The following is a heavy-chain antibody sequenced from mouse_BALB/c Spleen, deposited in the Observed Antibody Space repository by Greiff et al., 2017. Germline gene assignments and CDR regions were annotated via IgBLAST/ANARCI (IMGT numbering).Heavy chain of an antibody. Sequence: VMLVESGPELVRPGVSVKISCKGSGYTFTDYAMHWVKQSHAKSLEWIGVISTYYGNTNYNQKFKGKATMTVDKSSSTAYMHLSSLTSEDSAVYYCTRSLYGNYGWFAYWGQGTLVTVSA. CDR2: ISTYYGNT. V-gene: IGHV1-67*01. D-gene: IGHD2-1*01. CDR1: GYTFTDYA. CDR3: TRSLYGNYGWFAY. J-gene: IGHJ3*01.